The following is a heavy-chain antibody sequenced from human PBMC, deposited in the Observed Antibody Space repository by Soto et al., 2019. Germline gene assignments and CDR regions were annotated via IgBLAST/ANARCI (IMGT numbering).Heavy chain of an antibody. V-gene: IGHV3-23*01. Sequence: EVQLLESGGGLVQPGGSLRLSCAVSGFTFSSHAMSWVRQAPGKGLECVSSITGSGDSTYYAYSVKGRVTISRDKSKSTLYLQINSLRAEDTAVYYRAKDLKFSGWLSAQTFDYWGQGTQVTVSS. J-gene: IGHJ4*02. D-gene: IGHD6-19*01. CDR1: GFTFSSHA. CDR3: AKDLKFSGWLSAQTFDY. CDR2: ITGSGDST.